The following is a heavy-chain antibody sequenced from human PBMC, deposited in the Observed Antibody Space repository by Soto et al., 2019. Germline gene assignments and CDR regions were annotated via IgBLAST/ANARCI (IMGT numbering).Heavy chain of an antibody. J-gene: IGHJ4*02. D-gene: IGHD2-15*01. V-gene: IGHV3-9*01. Sequence: GGSLRLSCAVSGFTFDDYAMHWVRQAPGKGLEWVAGIIWNSAYIVYADSVRGRFTISRDNSKNTLYLQMSSLRAEDSAVYYCARGSKDSYPGSRIFDFWGRGTLVTVSS. CDR1: GFTFDDYA. CDR2: IIWNSAYI. CDR3: ARGSKDSYPGSRIFDF.